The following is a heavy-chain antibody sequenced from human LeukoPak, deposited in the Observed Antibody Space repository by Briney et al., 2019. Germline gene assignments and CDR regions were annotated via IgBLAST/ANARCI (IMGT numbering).Heavy chain of an antibody. J-gene: IGHJ4*02. CDR2: IYTRGST. CDR3: AGEGHYYDSTGYYYGGEDY. V-gene: IGHV4-4*07. CDR1: GGSISSYY. Sequence: SETLSLTCTDSGGSISSYYWSWIRQPAGKGVEWIGRIYTRGSTNYNPSLKSRVTMSADMSKNQFSLKLSSVTAADAAVYYCAGEGHYYDSTGYYYGGEDYWGQGTLVTVSS. D-gene: IGHD3-22*01.